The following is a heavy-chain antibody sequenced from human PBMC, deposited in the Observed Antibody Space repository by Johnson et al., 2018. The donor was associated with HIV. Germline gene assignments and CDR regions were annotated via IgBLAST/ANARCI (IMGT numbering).Heavy chain of an antibody. CDR1: GFTFSNYG. Sequence: VQLVESGGGVVQPGRSLRLSCVASGFTFSNYGMHWVRQAPGKGLEWVSAISGSGGSTYYADSVRGRFTISRDNSKNMLFLQMNSLRAEDTAVYFCARLYASSWIEAFDIWGQGTMVTVSS. J-gene: IGHJ3*02. V-gene: IGHV3-23*04. CDR2: ISGSGGST. D-gene: IGHD6-13*01. CDR3: ARLYASSWIEAFDI.